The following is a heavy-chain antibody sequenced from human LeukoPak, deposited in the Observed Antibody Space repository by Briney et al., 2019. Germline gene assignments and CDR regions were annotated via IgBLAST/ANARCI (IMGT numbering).Heavy chain of an antibody. D-gene: IGHD4-17*01. CDR2: IYGSGGGQT. CDR1: GFTFRDYT. CDR3: AKDVKSDGVWDIDH. J-gene: IGHJ4*02. Sequence: GGSLRPSCAASGFTFRDYTMNWVRQAPGKGLEWVSGIYGSGGGQTFYADSVRGRFIISRDDSRNLVFLHMDRLRVEDTGLYYCAKDVKSDGVWDIDHWGQGTVVTVSS. V-gene: IGHV3-23*01.